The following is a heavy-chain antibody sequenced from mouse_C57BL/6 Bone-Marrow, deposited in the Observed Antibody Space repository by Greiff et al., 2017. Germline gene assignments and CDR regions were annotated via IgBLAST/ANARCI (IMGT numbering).Heavy chain of an antibody. J-gene: IGHJ3*01. CDR3: ARTIYYDYDGGFAY. CDR2: IWTGGGT. D-gene: IGHD2-4*01. CDR1: GFSLTSYA. V-gene: IGHV2-9-1*01. Sequence: VKLVESGPGLVAPSQSLSITCTVSGFSLTSYAISWVRQPPGKGLEWLGVIWTGGGTNYNSALKSRLSISKDNSKSQVFLKMNRLQTDDTARYYCARTIYYDYDGGFAYWGQGTLVTVSA.